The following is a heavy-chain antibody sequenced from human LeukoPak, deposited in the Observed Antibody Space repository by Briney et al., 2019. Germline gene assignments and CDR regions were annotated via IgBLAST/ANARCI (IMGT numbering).Heavy chain of an antibody. J-gene: IGHJ4*02. CDR2: INHSGST. V-gene: IGHV4-34*01. Sequence: SETLSLTCAAYGGSFSGYYWSWIRQPPGKGLEWIGEINHSGSTNYNPSLKSRVTISVDTSKNQFSLKLSSVTAADTAVYYSARARYCSGWYLGYYFDYWGQGTLVTVSS. CDR1: GGSFSGYY. CDR3: ARARYCSGWYLGYYFDY. D-gene: IGHD6-19*01.